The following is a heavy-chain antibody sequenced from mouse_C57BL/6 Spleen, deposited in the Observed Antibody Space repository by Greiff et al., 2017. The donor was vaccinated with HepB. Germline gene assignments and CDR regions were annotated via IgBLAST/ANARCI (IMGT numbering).Heavy chain of an antibody. J-gene: IGHJ2*01. CDR3: ARSPLYDLFDY. CDR2: IHPNSGST. V-gene: IGHV1-64*01. Sequence: QVQLQQPGAELVKPGASVKLSCKASGYTFTSYWMHWVKQRPGQGLEWIGMIHPNSGSTNYNEKFKSKATLTVDKSSSTAYMQLSSLTSEDSAVYYCARSPLYDLFDYWGQGTTLTVSS. D-gene: IGHD2-3*01. CDR1: GYTFTSYW.